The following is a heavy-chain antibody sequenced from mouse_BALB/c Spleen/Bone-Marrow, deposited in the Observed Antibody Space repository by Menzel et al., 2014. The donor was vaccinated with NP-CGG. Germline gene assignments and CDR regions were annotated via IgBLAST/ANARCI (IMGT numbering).Heavy chain of an antibody. CDR3: AREGGGLGHFDY. J-gene: IGHJ2*01. CDR2: IYYSGTI. Sequence: EVMLVESGPGLVKPSQTVSLTCTVTGISITTGNYRWSWIRQFPGNKLDWIGYIYYSGTITYNPSLTSRTTITRDTSXNQFFLEMNSLTAEDTATYYCAREGGGLGHFDYWGQGTTLTVSS. CDR1: GISITTGNYR. V-gene: IGHV3-5*02. D-gene: IGHD4-1*01.